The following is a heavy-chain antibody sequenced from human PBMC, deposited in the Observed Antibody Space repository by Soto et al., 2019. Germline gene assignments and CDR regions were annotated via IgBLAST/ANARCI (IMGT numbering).Heavy chain of an antibody. CDR1: VVTVGRYG. CDR3: AKDSGYYYYSLDV. J-gene: IGHJ6*03. Sequence: SVVTVGRYGRQWYQQAPGKGLEWVSGISWNSGSIGYADSVKGRFTISRDNAKNSLYLQMNSLRAEDTALYYCAKDSGYYYYSLDVWGKGTTVTVSS. V-gene: IGHV3-9*01. CDR2: ISWNSGSI.